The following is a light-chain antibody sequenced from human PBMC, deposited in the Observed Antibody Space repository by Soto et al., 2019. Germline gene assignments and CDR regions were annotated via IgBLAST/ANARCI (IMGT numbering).Light chain of an antibody. V-gene: IGLV2-14*01. Sequence: QSALTQPASVSGSPGQSITISCPGTSSDVGGYNYVSWYQQHPGKAPKLMIYEVSNRPSGVSNRFSGSKSGNTASLTISGLQAEDEADYCCSSYTSSSTLVVFGGGTKLTVL. CDR2: EVS. J-gene: IGLJ2*01. CDR1: SSDVGGYNY. CDR3: SSYTSSSTLVV.